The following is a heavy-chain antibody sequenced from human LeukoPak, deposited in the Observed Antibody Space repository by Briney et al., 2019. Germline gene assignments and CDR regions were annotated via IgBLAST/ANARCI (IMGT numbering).Heavy chain of an antibody. V-gene: IGHV3-64*01. J-gene: IGHJ4*02. CDR3: ARVGSGSAFDY. CDR2: ISSNGGST. Sequence: PGESLRLSCAASGFTFSSYAMHWVRQAPGKGLEYVSAISSNGGSTYYANSVKGRFTISRDNSKNTLYLQMGSLRAEDMAVYYCARVGSGSAFDYWGQGTLVTVSS. D-gene: IGHD3-22*01. CDR1: GFTFSSYA.